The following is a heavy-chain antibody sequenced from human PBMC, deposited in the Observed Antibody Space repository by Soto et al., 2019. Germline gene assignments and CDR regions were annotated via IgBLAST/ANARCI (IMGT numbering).Heavy chain of an antibody. J-gene: IGHJ4*02. Sequence: ASANVGWKACGDGFTCYRMSWVRQAPEQGLEWMGWISAYNGNTNYAQKLQGRVTMTTDTSTSTAYMELRSLRSDDTDVYYCARNSRYYYDSSASFDYWGQANPVTVS. CDR3: ARNSRYYYDSSASFDY. V-gene: IGHV1-18*01. CDR2: ISAYNGNT. CDR1: GDGFTCYR. D-gene: IGHD3-22*01.